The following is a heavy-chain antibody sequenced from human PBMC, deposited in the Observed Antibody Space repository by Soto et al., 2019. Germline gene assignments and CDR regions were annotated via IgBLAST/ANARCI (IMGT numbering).Heavy chain of an antibody. J-gene: IGHJ5*02. D-gene: IGHD6-13*01. CDR3: TRDASRDSSARGWFDP. CDR1: GGSFDGYY. V-gene: IGHV4-34*01. Sequence: KPSETLSLTCALYGGSFDGYYWSWIRQSPGKGLEWIGEIHHSGSTKYNPSLKSRVSLSVATSTKQFSLKLTSMTAADRGVYYCTRDASRDSSARGWFDPWGPGTLVTVSS. CDR2: IHHSGST.